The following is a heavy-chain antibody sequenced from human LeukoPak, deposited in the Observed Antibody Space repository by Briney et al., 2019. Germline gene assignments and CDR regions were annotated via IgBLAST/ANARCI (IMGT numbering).Heavy chain of an antibody. Sequence: GGSLRLSCAASGFTFSSYGMHWVRQAPGKGLEWVAVISYDGSNKYYADSVKGRFTISRDNSKNTLYLQMNSLRAEDTAVYYCAKTGGLGRWIQLWCLDYWGQGTLVTVSS. CDR1: GFTFSSYG. V-gene: IGHV3-30*18. CDR2: ISYDGSNK. D-gene: IGHD5-18*01. J-gene: IGHJ4*02. CDR3: AKTGGLGRWIQLWCLDY.